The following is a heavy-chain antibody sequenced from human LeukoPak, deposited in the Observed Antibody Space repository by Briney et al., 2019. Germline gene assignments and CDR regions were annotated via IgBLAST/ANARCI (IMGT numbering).Heavy chain of an antibody. Sequence: GGSLRLSCAASGFTIISTYMSWVRQAPGKGLEWVSIIYSGGSTYYADSVKGRFTISRDNSKNTLYLQMNSLRADDTAVYYCARGFHEAFDIWGQGTMVTVSS. D-gene: IGHD3-10*01. CDR3: ARGFHEAFDI. J-gene: IGHJ3*02. V-gene: IGHV3-53*01. CDR1: GFTIISTY. CDR2: IYSGGST.